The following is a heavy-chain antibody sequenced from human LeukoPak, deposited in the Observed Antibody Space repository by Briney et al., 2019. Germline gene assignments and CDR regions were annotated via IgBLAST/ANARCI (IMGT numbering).Heavy chain of an antibody. V-gene: IGHV1-69*13. D-gene: IGHD2-2*01. Sequence: SVKVSCKASGGTFSSYAISWVRQAPGQGLEWMGGITPIFGTANYAQKFQGRVTITADESTSTAYMELSSLRSEDTAVYYCARDIVVVPAAAPEYYYYGMDVWGQGTTVTVSS. CDR2: ITPIFGTA. CDR1: GGTFSSYA. CDR3: ARDIVVVPAAAPEYYYYGMDV. J-gene: IGHJ6*02.